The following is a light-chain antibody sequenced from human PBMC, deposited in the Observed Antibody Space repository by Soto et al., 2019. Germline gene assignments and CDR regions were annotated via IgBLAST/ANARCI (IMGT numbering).Light chain of an antibody. Sequence: DIQMTQSPSSLSASVGDRVTITCQASQDISNYLNWYQQKPGKAPKLLIYDASNLETGVPSRFSGSGSGTDFTFTISSLQPDDIATYYCQQYDNLPRWTFGQGTRLEIK. CDR3: QQYDNLPRWT. V-gene: IGKV1-33*01. J-gene: IGKJ5*01. CDR2: DAS. CDR1: QDISNY.